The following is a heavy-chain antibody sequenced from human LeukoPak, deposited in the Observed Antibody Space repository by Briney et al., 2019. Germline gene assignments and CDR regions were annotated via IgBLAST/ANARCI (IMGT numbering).Heavy chain of an antibody. D-gene: IGHD3-9*01. Sequence: GGSLRLSCAASGFTFSTYAMSWVRQAPGKGLEWVSGISGSGGSTYSADSVKGRFTISRDNAKNSLYLQMNSLRAEDTAVYYCARDWSRYYDILTGPTGGAALFDPWGQGTLVTVSS. CDR2: ISGSGGST. J-gene: IGHJ5*02. CDR1: GFTFSTYA. V-gene: IGHV3-23*01. CDR3: ARDWSRYYDILTGPTGGAALFDP.